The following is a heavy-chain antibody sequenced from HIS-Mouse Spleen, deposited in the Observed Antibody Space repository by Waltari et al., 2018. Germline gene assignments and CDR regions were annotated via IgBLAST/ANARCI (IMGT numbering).Heavy chain of an antibody. Sequence: QVQLQESGPGLVKPSETLSLTCTVSGYSISSGYYWGWIRQPPGKGLEWIGSIYHSGGTYYNPSLKSRVTISVDTSKNQFSRKLSSVTAADTAVYYCAREPHLQLELAFDIWGQGTMVTVSS. J-gene: IGHJ3*02. D-gene: IGHD1-1*01. CDR2: IYHSGGT. CDR3: AREPHLQLELAFDI. CDR1: GYSISSGYY. V-gene: IGHV4-38-2*02.